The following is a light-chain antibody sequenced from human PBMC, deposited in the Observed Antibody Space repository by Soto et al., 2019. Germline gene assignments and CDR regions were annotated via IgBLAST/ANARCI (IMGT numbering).Light chain of an antibody. CDR3: QKYNSAPYT. CDR1: QGISNY. Sequence: DIQMTQSPSSLSASVGDRVTITCRASQGISNYLGWYQQKPGKVPKLLIYGASTLQSGAPSRFSVSGSGTDFTLTISSLQPEDVATYYCQKYNSAPYTFGQGTRLEIK. V-gene: IGKV1-27*01. J-gene: IGKJ2*01. CDR2: GAS.